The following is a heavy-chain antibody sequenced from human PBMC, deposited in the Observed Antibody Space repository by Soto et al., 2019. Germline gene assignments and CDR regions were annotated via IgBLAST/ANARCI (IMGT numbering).Heavy chain of an antibody. Sequence: PGGSLRLSCAASGFTFSSFAMSWVRQAPGKGLDWVSAISGSGGSTYSADSVNGRFTISRDNAKNTLYLQMSSLRAEDTAVYYCARGFSAGKGSPPDCWGQGALVTVYS. J-gene: IGHJ4*02. D-gene: IGHD6-13*01. CDR2: ISGSGGST. CDR3: ARGFSAGKGSPPDC. V-gene: IGHV3-23*01. CDR1: GFTFSSFA.